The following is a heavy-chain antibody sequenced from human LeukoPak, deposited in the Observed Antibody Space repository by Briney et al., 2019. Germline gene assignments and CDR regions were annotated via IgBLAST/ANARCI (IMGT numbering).Heavy chain of an antibody. V-gene: IGHV4-39*01. Sequence: PSETLSLTCTVSGGSISSSIYYWGWIRQPPGKGLEWIGSIYYSGSTYYNPSLKSRVTISVDTSKNQFSLKLSSVTAADTAVYYCASLIQGWFDPWGQGTLVTVSS. CDR3: ASLIQGWFDP. CDR2: IYYSGST. CDR1: GGSISSSIYY. D-gene: IGHD5-18*01. J-gene: IGHJ5*02.